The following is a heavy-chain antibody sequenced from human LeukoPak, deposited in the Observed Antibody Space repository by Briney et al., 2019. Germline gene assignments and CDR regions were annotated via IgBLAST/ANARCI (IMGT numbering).Heavy chain of an antibody. CDR2: ISYDGSNK. Sequence: GGSLRFSCAASGFTFSSCAMHWVRQAPGKGLEWVAVISYDGSNKYYADSVKGRFTISRDNSKNTLYLQMNSLRAEDTAVYYCARGRPYDILTGYYPLYYYYYGMDVWGKGTTVTVSS. D-gene: IGHD3-9*01. J-gene: IGHJ6*04. CDR1: GFTFSSCA. V-gene: IGHV3-30*04. CDR3: ARGRPYDILTGYYPLYYYYYGMDV.